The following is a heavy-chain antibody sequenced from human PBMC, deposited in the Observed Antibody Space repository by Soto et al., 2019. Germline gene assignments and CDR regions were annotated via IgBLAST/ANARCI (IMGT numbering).Heavy chain of an antibody. V-gene: IGHV3-33*01. D-gene: IGHD4-17*01. CDR2: IWYDGSNK. CDR1: GFTFSSYG. Sequence: QVQLVESGGGVVQPGRSPRLSCAASGFTFSSYGMHWVRQAPGKGLEWVAVIWYDGSNKYYADSVKGRFTISRDNSKNTLYLQMNSLRAEDTAVYYCARDADYGDSNWYFDLWGRGTLVTVSS. CDR3: ARDADYGDSNWYFDL. J-gene: IGHJ2*01.